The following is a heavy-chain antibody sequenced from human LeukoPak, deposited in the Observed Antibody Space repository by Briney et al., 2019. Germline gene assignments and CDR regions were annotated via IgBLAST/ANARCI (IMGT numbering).Heavy chain of an antibody. CDR1: GYTFTGYY. CDR2: INPNSGGT. J-gene: IGHJ5*02. Sequence: ASVKVSCKASGYTFTGYYMHWVRQAPGQGLEWMGWINPNSGGTYYGQKFQGRVTMTRDTSITTAYMELNRLRSDDTAVYYCARDPTYYYGSGSSGNWLDPWGQGTLVTVSS. V-gene: IGHV1-2*02. D-gene: IGHD3-10*01. CDR3: ARDPTYYYGSGSSGNWLDP.